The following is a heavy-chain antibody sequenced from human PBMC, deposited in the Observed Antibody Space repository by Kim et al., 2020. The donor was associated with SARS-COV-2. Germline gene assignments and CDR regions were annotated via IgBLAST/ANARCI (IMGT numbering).Heavy chain of an antibody. CDR1: GGTFSSYA. J-gene: IGHJ5*02. CDR2: IIPIFGTA. Sequence: SVKVSCKASGGTFSSYAISWVRQAPGQGLEWMGGIIPIFGTANYAQKFQGRVTITADESTSTAYMELSSLRSEDTAVYYCARVWAAAAKEGWFDPWGQGTLVTVSS. D-gene: IGHD6-13*01. V-gene: IGHV1-69*13. CDR3: ARVWAAAAKEGWFDP.